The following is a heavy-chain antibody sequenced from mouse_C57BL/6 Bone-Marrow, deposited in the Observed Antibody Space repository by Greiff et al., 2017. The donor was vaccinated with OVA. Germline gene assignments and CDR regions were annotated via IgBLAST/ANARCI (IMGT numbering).Heavy chain of an antibody. CDR1: GFTFSDAW. Sequence: EVQLVESGGGLVQPGGSMKLSCAASGFTFSDAWMDWVRQSPEKGLEWVAEIRNKANNHATYYAESVKGRFTISRDDSKIIVYLQMNSLRAEDTGIDYCTCHGSSYWYFDVWGTGTTVTVSS. CDR2: IRNKANNHAT. D-gene: IGHD1-1*01. CDR3: TCHGSSYWYFDV. J-gene: IGHJ1*03. V-gene: IGHV6-6*01.